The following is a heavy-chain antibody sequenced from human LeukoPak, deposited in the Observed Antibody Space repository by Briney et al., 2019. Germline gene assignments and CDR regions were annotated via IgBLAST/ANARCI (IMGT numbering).Heavy chain of an antibody. V-gene: IGHV1-18*04. CDR3: ARSQGSGDNWFDP. J-gene: IGHJ5*02. D-gene: IGHD3-10*01. CDR2: ISAYNGNT. CDR1: GYTFTSYG. Sequence: GATVKVSCKASGYTFTSYGISWVRQTPGQGLEWMGWISAYNGNTNYAQKLQGRVTMITDTATRTAYMELRSLRSDDAAVYYGARSQGSGDNWFDPWGEGTVVIVSS.